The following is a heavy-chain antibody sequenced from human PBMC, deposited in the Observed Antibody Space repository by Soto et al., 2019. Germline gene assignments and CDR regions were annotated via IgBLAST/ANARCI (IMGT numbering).Heavy chain of an antibody. V-gene: IGHV3-66*01. CDR2: IYSGGST. J-gene: IGHJ3*02. CDR1: GFTVSSNY. CDR3: ARDRGGYSSSYDAFDI. Sequence: PGGSLRLSCAASGFTVSSNYMSWVRQAPGKGLEWVSVIYSGGSTYYADSVKGRFTISRDNSKNTLYLQMNSLRAEDTAVYYCARDRGGYSSSYDAFDIWGQGTMVTVSS. D-gene: IGHD5-12*01.